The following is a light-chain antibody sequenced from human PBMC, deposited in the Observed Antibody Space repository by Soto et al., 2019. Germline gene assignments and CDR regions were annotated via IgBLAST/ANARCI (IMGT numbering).Light chain of an antibody. J-gene: IGLJ7*01. CDR1: GSDVGGYNY. V-gene: IGLV2-8*01. CDR3: SSYAGRKYAV. Sequence: QSVLTQPPSASGSPGQSVTISCTGTGSDVGGYNYVSWYQQHPGKAPQLMIYEVNKRPSGVPDRFSGSKSGNTASLTVSGIQAEDEADYNCSSYAGRKYAVFGGGTQLTVL. CDR2: EVN.